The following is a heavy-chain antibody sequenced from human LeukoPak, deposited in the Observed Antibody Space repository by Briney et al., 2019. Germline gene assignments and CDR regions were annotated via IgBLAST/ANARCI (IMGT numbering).Heavy chain of an antibody. D-gene: IGHD3-9*01. Sequence: GGSLRLSCAASGFTFSSYAMHWVRQAPGKGLEYVSAISSNGGSTYYANFVKGRFTISRDNSKNTLYLQMGSLRAEDMAVYYCARDNFEGDYYFDYWGQGTLVTVSS. V-gene: IGHV3-64*01. J-gene: IGHJ4*02. CDR3: ARDNFEGDYYFDY. CDR2: ISSNGGST. CDR1: GFTFSSYA.